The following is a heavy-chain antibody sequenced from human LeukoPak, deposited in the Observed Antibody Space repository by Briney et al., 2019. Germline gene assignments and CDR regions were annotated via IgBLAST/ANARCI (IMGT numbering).Heavy chain of an antibody. CDR1: GFTFTSYP. CDR3: ARDYDCSAGSCYSEFDY. J-gene: IGHJ4*02. D-gene: IGHD2-15*01. V-gene: IGHV3-30-3*01. Sequence: GGSLGLSCAASGFTFTSYPMHWVRQAPGKGLEWVAVISYDGSNKYYADSVKGRFTISRDNSKNTLYLQMNSLRAEDTAEYYCARDYDCSAGSCYSEFDYWGQGTLVTVSS. CDR2: ISYDGSNK.